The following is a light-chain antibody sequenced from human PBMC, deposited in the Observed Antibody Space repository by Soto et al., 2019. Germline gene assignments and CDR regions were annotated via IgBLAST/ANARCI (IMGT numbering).Light chain of an antibody. J-gene: IGKJ4*01. CDR3: RQHGGSSHT. CDR1: ESVASSN. CDR2: STS. V-gene: IGKV3-20*01. Sequence: EIVLTQSPGTLSLSPGERATLSCRASESVASSNLAWHQHKHGQSPRLLIHSTSSRGTGIPDRFSGSGSGTDFTLTISRLEPEDVAVYYGRQHGGSSHTFGGGTKVEIK.